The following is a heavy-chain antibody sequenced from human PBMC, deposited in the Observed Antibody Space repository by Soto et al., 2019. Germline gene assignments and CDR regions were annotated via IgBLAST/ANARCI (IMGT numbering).Heavy chain of an antibody. V-gene: IGHV3-30-3*01. J-gene: IGHJ4*01. CDR3: ARASYYYDSSGYSFDY. CDR1: GFTFSSYA. D-gene: IGHD3-22*01. Sequence: GGSLRLSCAASGFTFSSYAMHWVRQAPGKGLEWVAVISYDGSNKYYADSVKGRFIISRVNSKITMYLQMNSLRAEDTAVYYCARASYYYDSSGYSFDYWGHGTLVTVSS. CDR2: ISYDGSNK.